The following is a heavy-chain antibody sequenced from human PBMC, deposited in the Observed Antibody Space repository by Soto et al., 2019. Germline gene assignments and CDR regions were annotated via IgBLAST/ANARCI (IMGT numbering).Heavy chain of an antibody. CDR1: GGSISRYF. D-gene: IGHD1-1*01. CDR3: GYGVHRDLHSFPTRRSSDL. J-gene: IGHJ2*01. V-gene: IGHV4-59*01. CDR2: ISDSGST. Sequence: PSETLSLTCTVSGGSISRYFWSWIRQPPGKGLEWIGYISDSGSTNYHPSLRSRVTISVDTSKNQFSLKLRSVTAADTAVYFCGYGVHRDLHSFPTRRSSDL.